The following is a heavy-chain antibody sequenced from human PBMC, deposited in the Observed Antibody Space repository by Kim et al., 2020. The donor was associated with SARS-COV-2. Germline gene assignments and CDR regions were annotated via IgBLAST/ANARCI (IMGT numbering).Heavy chain of an antibody. CDR1: GFTVSSNY. D-gene: IGHD3-10*01. Sequence: GGSLRLSCAASGFTVSSNYMSWVRQAPGKGLEWVSVIYSGGSTYYADSVKGRFTISRDNSKNTLYLQMNSLRAEDTAVYYCALGVWGPLWFGELLRPSHYWGQGTLVTVSS. J-gene: IGHJ4*02. V-gene: IGHV3-53*01. CDR2: IYSGGST. CDR3: ALGVWGPLWFGELLRPSHY.